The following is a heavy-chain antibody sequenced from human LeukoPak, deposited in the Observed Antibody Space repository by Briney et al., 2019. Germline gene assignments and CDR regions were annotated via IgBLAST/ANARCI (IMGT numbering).Heavy chain of an antibody. V-gene: IGHV4-39*07. CDR2: IYYSGST. Sequence: PSETLSLTCTVSGGSISSSSYYWGWIRQPPGKGLEWIGSIYYSGSTYYNPSLKSRVTISVDTSKNQFSLKLSSVTAADTAVYYCARAIGYSYGYADAFDIWGQGTMVTVSS. D-gene: IGHD5-18*01. J-gene: IGHJ3*02. CDR3: ARAIGYSYGYADAFDI. CDR1: GGSISSSSYY.